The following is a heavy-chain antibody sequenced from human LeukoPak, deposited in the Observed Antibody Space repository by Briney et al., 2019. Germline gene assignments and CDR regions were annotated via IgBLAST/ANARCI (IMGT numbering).Heavy chain of an antibody. V-gene: IGHV4-61*09. D-gene: IGHD5-18*01. J-gene: IGHJ4*02. CDR2: INTSGST. CDR3: ARSYGSNGIKPSQ. CDR1: SGYIQAAGYP. Sequence: PSQTLSFNYVLASGYIQAAGYPWGWIRQPAGKGLEWIGQINTSGSTNHNPSLKSRVTMSVDASINEVSLKLISVTAADTAVFHFARSYGSNGIKPSQWSQATLVTVSS.